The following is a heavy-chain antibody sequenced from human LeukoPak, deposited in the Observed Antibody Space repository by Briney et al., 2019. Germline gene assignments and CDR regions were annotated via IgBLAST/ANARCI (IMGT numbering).Heavy chain of an antibody. Sequence: KPGGSLRLSCAASGFTFSSYAMSWVRQAPGKGLEWVSSISSSSSYIYYADSVKGRFTISRDNAKNSLYLQMNSLRAEDTAVYYCARDPAIAAAWRGGDYWGQGTLVTVSS. V-gene: IGHV3-21*04. CDR1: GFTFSSYA. J-gene: IGHJ4*02. CDR2: ISSSSSYI. D-gene: IGHD6-13*01. CDR3: ARDPAIAAAWRGGDY.